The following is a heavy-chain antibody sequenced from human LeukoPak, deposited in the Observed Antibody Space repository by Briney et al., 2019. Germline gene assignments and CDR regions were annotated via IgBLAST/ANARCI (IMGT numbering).Heavy chain of an antibody. CDR2: IWYDGSNK. J-gene: IGHJ4*02. CDR3: ARDYGAEYYFDY. Sequence: GGSLRLSCAASGFTFSSYGVHWVRQAPGKGLEWVAVIWYDGSNKYYADSVKGRFTISRDNSKNTLYLQMNSLRAEDTAVYYCARDYGAEYYFDYWGQGTLVTVSS. V-gene: IGHV3-33*01. D-gene: IGHD4-17*01. CDR1: GFTFSSYG.